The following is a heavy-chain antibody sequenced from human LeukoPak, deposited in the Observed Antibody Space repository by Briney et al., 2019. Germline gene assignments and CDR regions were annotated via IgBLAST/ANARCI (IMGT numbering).Heavy chain of an antibody. CDR3: ARDASGPNY. V-gene: IGHV3-53*01. CDR2: IYSGGGT. J-gene: IGHJ4*02. D-gene: IGHD3-3*01. CDR1: GGSISSSSYY. Sequence: PSETLSLTCTVSGGSISSSSYYWGWIRQPPGKGLEWVSVIYSGGGTYYADSVKGRFTISRDNSKNTLYLQMNSLRAEDTAVYYCARDASGPNYWGQGTLVTVSS.